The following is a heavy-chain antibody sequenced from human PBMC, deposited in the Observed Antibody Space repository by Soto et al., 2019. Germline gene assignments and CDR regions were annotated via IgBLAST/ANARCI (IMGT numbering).Heavy chain of an antibody. Sequence: SETLSLTCSVSGGSVYDFYWNWLRQTPGKGLEWIGNIYNNGRTNYNPSLKNRVTISIDTSKNQFSLHLSSVTTADTAMYFCARGHGIYVRFDSWGQGTLVTVSS. CDR1: GGSVYDFY. J-gene: IGHJ4*02. D-gene: IGHD3-10*02. CDR3: ARGHGIYVRFDS. CDR2: IYNNGRT. V-gene: IGHV4-59*02.